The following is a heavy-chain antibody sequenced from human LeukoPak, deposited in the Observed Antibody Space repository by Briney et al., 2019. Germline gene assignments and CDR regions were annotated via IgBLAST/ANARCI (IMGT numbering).Heavy chain of an antibody. V-gene: IGHV3-23*01. Sequence: PGRSLRLSCAASGFTFSSYAMSWVRQAPGKGLEWVSAISGGGSNTYYADSVQGRFTISRDNSKNTLYLQMNSLRAEDTAVYYCAKGAIIVAQTYDYWGQGTLVTVSS. CDR1: GFTFSSYA. D-gene: IGHD3-22*01. CDR2: ISGGGSNT. CDR3: AKGAIIVAQTYDY. J-gene: IGHJ4*02.